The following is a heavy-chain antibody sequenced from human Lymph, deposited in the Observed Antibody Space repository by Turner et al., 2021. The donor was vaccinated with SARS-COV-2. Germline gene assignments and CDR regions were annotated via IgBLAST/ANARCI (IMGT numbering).Heavy chain of an antibody. CDR3: AKDRGSSPRRFDY. CDR2: ISWNSGSI. V-gene: IGHV3-9*01. Sequence: EVQLVESGGGLVQPGRSLRLSCAASGFTFDDYAMHWVRQAPGKGLEWVSGISWNSGSIGYADSVKGRFTISRDNAKNSLYLQMNSLRAEDTALYYCAKDRGSSPRRFDYWAREPWSPSPQ. J-gene: IGHJ4*02. CDR1: GFTFDDYA. D-gene: IGHD1-26*01.